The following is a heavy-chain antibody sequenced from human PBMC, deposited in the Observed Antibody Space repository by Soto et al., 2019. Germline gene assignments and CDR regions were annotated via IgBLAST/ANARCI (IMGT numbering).Heavy chain of an antibody. CDR1: GFISRSYW. V-gene: IGHV3-74*01. Sequence: GGSLRLSCAASGFISRSYWMHWVRQVPGKGLVWVSRINGDGRSTSYADSVKGRFTISRDNAKDTLYLQMNSLRADDTAVYYCARAQYLADDAFDIWGQGAMVTVSS. CDR3: ARAQYLADDAFDI. CDR2: INGDGRST. D-gene: IGHD2-2*01. J-gene: IGHJ3*02.